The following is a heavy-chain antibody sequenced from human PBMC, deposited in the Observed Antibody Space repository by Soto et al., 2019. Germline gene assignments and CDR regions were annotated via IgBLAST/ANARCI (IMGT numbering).Heavy chain of an antibody. CDR2: INVGSGNT. D-gene: IGHD3-10*01. Sequence: ASVKVSCKSSGNSFVTYAIHWVRQAPGQRXQWMGWINVGSGNTKYAQDFQGRVTFTRDTAATTTCMELSSLRSEDAAVYYCARVPPFGDSGSFYIQNYDSWGQGTLVTVSS. V-gene: IGHV1-3*01. CDR1: GNSFVTYA. CDR3: ARVPPFGDSGSFYIQNYDS. J-gene: IGHJ4*02.